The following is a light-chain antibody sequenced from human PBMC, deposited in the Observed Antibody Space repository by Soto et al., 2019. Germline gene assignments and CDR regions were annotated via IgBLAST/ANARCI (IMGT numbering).Light chain of an antibody. J-gene: IGKJ4*01. V-gene: IGKV4-1*01. CDR2: WAS. Sequence: DIVMTQSPDSLAVSLGERATITCRSSQSLLSTSNNKNFLAWYQQIPGQPPKLLLYWASARESGVADRLCGSGSVTAFTLSISRLQPEDVAVYYCQQYYSSPLTFGVGTKVEIK. CDR1: QSLLSTSNNKNF. CDR3: QQYYSSPLT.